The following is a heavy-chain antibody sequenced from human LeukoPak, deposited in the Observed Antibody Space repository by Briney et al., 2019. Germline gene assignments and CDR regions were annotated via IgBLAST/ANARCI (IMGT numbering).Heavy chain of an antibody. CDR1: GYTFTSYY. Sequence: ASVQVSCKASGYTFTSYYMHWVRQAPGQGLEWMGIINPSGGSTSYAQKFQGRVTMTRDTSTSTVYMELSSLRSEDTAVYYCAGTRYYYYYMDVWGKGTTVTVSS. CDR3: AGTRYYYYYMDV. V-gene: IGHV1-46*01. CDR2: INPSGGST. J-gene: IGHJ6*03.